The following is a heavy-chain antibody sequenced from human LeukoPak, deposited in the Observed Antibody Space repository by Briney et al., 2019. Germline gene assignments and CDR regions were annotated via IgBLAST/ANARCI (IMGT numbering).Heavy chain of an antibody. J-gene: IGHJ4*02. CDR3: AKGAFYCSSTSCPFDY. V-gene: IGHV3-21*04. CDR1: GFAFNSYS. CDR2: ISSSSSSI. Sequence: GGSLRLSCAASGFAFNSYSMNWVRQAPGKGLEWVSSISSSSSSIYYADSVKGRFTISRDNAKNSLYLQMNSLRAEDTAVYYCAKGAFYCSSTSCPFDYWGQGTLVTVSS. D-gene: IGHD2-2*01.